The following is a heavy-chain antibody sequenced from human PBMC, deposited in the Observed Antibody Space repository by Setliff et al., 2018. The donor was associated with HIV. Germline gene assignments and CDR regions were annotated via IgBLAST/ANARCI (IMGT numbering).Heavy chain of an antibody. V-gene: IGHV4-38-2*01. CDR3: ARHGAYDAYYAYMDV. J-gene: IGHJ6*03. CDR2: IYHSGTT. CDR1: GYSISSGHY. D-gene: IGHD5-12*01. Sequence: ASETLSLTCAVSGYSISSGHYWGWIRQPPGKGMEWIGSIYHSGTTYDNPSLKSRVTISVDTPKNQFSLKLSSVTAADTAVYYFARHGAYDAYYAYMDVWVKGTTVTVSS.